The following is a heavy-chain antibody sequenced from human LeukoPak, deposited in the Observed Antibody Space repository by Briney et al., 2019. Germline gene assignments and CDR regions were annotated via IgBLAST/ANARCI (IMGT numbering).Heavy chain of an antibody. J-gene: IGHJ4*02. CDR1: GGTFSSYA. Sequence: ASVKVSCKASGGTFSSYAISWVRQAPGQGLEWMGRIIPILGIANYAQKLQGRVTMTTDTSTSTAYMELRSLRSDDTAVYYCARITPSWKDLDYWGQGTLVTVSS. D-gene: IGHD1-1*01. CDR2: IIPILGIA. CDR3: ARITPSWKDLDY. V-gene: IGHV1-69*04.